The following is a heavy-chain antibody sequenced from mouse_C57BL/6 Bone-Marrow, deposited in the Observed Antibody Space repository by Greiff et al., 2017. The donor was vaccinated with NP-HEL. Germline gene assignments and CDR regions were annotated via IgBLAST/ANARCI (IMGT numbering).Heavy chain of an antibody. Sequence: VQLQESGPELVKPGASVKISCKASGYAFSSSWMNWVKPRPGKGLEWIGRIYPGDGDTNYNGKFKGKATLTADKSSSTAYMQLSSLTSEDSAVYFCAYGLFAYWGQGTLVTVSA. CDR2: IYPGDGDT. V-gene: IGHV1-82*01. CDR1: GYAFSSSW. J-gene: IGHJ3*01. D-gene: IGHD1-1*02. CDR3: AYGLFAY.